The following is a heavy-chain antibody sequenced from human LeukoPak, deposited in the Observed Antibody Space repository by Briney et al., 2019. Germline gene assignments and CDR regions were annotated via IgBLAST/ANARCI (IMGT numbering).Heavy chain of an antibody. CDR2: ISWNSGSI. D-gene: IGHD5-18*01. CDR3: AKVRGYSYGPFDY. Sequence: GGSLRLSCVASGFTFDDYAMHWVRQAPGKGLEWVSGISWNSGSIDYAYSVKGRFTVSRDNAKNSLYLQMNSLRAEDTALYYCAKVRGYSYGPFDYWGQGTLVTVSS. V-gene: IGHV3-9*01. J-gene: IGHJ4*02. CDR1: GFTFDDYA.